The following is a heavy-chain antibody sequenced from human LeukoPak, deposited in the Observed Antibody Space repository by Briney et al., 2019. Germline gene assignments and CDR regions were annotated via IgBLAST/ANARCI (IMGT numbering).Heavy chain of an antibody. V-gene: IGHV1-69*13. Sequence: VASVKVSCKASGGTFSSYAISWVRQAPGQGLEWMGGIIPIFGTANYAQKFQGRVTITADEFTSTAYMELSSLRSEDTAVYYCARTGDYDILTGYFDYWGQGTLVTVSS. J-gene: IGHJ4*02. CDR2: IIPIFGTA. CDR3: ARTGDYDILTGYFDY. CDR1: GGTFSSYA. D-gene: IGHD3-9*01.